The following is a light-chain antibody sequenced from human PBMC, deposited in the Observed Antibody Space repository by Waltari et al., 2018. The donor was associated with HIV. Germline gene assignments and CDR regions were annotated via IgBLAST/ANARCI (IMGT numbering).Light chain of an antibody. Sequence: QSVLTQPPSASGTPGQRVTISCSGSSSNIGNNFIYWYQQFPGTAPKLLIYRNDQRPSGVPDRFSGSKSGTSASLAISGLRSEDEAEYYCATWDDSLSGWVFSGGTKLTVL. CDR1: SSNIGNNF. CDR3: ATWDDSLSGWV. CDR2: RND. V-gene: IGLV1-47*01. J-gene: IGLJ3*02.